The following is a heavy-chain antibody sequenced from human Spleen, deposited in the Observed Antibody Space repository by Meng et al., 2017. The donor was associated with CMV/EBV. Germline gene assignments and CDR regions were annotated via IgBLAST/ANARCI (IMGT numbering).Heavy chain of an antibody. V-gene: IGHV3-30-3*01. Sequence: LSLTCAASGFTFSTYAMHWGRQAPGKGLEWVALISFDANNKYYVDSVKGRFTISRDNSKNTLFLEMNSLRPEDTAVYYCARDWARYCRGGSCYSIEYWGQGTLVTVSS. CDR1: GFTFSTYA. CDR2: ISFDANNK. D-gene: IGHD2-15*01. J-gene: IGHJ4*02. CDR3: ARDWARYCRGGSCYSIEY.